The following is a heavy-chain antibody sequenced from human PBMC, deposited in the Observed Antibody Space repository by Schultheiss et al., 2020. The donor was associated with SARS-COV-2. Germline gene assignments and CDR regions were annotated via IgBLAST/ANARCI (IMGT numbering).Heavy chain of an antibody. CDR2: ISSSSSYI. CDR3: ARDSSLGYYGIDV. J-gene: IGHJ6*02. V-gene: IGHV3-11*05. Sequence: GGSLRLSCAASGFTFSDYYMSWIRQAPGKGLEWVSSISSSSSYIYYADSVKGRFTISRDNSKNTLYLQMNSLSAEDTAVYYCARDSSLGYYGIDVWGQGTTVTVSS. CDR1: GFTFSDYY.